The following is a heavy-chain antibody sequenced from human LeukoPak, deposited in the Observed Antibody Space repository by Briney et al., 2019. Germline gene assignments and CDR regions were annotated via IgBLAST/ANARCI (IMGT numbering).Heavy chain of an antibody. CDR2: IWYDGSLK. D-gene: IGHD1-7*01. J-gene: IGHJ4*02. CDR3: ARDDGGDWNYDY. Sequence: GRSLRLSCAASGFTFSSSGMHWVRQAPGKGPEWVAVIWYDGSLKFYVDSVKGRFTISRDNSKNTLYLQMNSLRAEDTAVYYCARDDGGDWNYDYWGQGTLVTVSS. CDR1: GFTFSSSG. V-gene: IGHV3-33*01.